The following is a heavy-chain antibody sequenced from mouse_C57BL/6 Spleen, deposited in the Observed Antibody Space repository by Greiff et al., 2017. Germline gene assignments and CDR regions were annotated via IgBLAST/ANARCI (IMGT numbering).Heavy chain of an antibody. Sequence: VQLQQSGPELVKPGDSVKLSCKASGYSFTGYFMNWVMQSHGKSLEWIGRINPYNGDTFYNQKFKGKATLTVDKSSSTAHMELRSLTSEDSAVYYCARRDWDVYFDVWGTGTTVTVSS. CDR2: INPYNGDT. CDR1: GYSFTGYF. J-gene: IGHJ1*03. CDR3: ARRDWDVYFDV. D-gene: IGHD4-1*01. V-gene: IGHV1-20*01.